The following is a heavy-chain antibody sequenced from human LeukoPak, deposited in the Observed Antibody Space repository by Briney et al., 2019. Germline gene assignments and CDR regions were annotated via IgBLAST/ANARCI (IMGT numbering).Heavy chain of an antibody. D-gene: IGHD6-19*01. CDR1: GFTFDDYA. J-gene: IGHJ4*02. CDR3: TKDRSGWDKTFDY. V-gene: IGHV3-9*01. CDR2: ISWNSGSI. Sequence: GGSLRLSCAASGFTFDDYATHWVRQAPGKGLEWVSGISWNSGSIAYADSVKGRLTISRDNAKNSLYLQMNSLRAEDTALYHCTKDRSGWDKTFDYWGQGTLVTVSS.